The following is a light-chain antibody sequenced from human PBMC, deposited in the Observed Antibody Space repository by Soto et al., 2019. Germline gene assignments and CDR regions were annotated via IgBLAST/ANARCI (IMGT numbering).Light chain of an antibody. CDR1: QSVGSRS. V-gene: IGKV3-20*01. Sequence: EIVLTQSPGTLSLSPGERATLSCRASQSVGSRSLAWYQQKPGQAPRVLLYGTSERATGIPDRFSGSGSGTEFTLTISRLEPEDFAVYFCQQYGRSPTFGQGTKVE. CDR3: QQYGRSPT. CDR2: GTS. J-gene: IGKJ1*01.